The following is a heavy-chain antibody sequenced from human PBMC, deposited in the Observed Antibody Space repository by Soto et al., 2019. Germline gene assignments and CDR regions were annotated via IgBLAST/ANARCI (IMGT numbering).Heavy chain of an antibody. V-gene: IGHV4-34*01. D-gene: IGHD2-15*01. J-gene: IGHJ4*02. Sequence: SETLSLTCAVYGGSFSGYYWSWIRQPPGKGLEWIGEINHSGSTNYNPSLKSRVTISVDTSKNQFSLKLSSATAADTAVYYCARVLGPWGVVAATFDYWGQGTLVTVSS. CDR1: GGSFSGYY. CDR2: INHSGST. CDR3: ARVLGPWGVVAATFDY.